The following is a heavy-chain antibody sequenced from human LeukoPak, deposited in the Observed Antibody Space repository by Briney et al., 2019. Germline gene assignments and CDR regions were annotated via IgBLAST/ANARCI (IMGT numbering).Heavy chain of an antibody. Sequence: GGSLRLSCAASGFTFSNYAMTWVRQAPGKGLEWVSAISDSGDTTYYADSVKGRFTISRDNAKNSLYLQMNSLRAEDTAVYYCATSDIVVVPRFDPWGQGTLVTVSS. CDR2: ISDSGDTT. CDR1: GFTFSNYA. D-gene: IGHD2-2*01. V-gene: IGHV3-23*01. CDR3: ATSDIVVVPRFDP. J-gene: IGHJ5*02.